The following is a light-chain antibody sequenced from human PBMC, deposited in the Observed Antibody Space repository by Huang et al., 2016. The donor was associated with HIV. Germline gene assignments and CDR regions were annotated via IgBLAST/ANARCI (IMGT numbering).Light chain of an antibody. CDR1: QSVSSS. V-gene: IGKV3-11*01. J-gene: IGKJ3*01. Sequence: EIVLTQSPATLSLSPGERATLSCRASQSVSSSLAWYQQKPGQAPRLLLYDASSRATGIPARFSGSGSGTDFSLTITSLEPEDSAVYYCQQRSNWPLTFGPGIKVDIK. CDR3: QQRSNWPLT. CDR2: DAS.